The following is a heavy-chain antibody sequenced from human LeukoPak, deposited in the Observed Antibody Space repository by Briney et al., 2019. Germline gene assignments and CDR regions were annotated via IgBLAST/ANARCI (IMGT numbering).Heavy chain of an antibody. D-gene: IGHD5-18*01. CDR2: INHSGST. V-gene: IGHV4-34*01. Sequence: NPSETLSLTSAVYGGSFSGYYWSWIRQPPGKGLEWIGEINHSGSTNYNPSLKSRVTISVDTSKNQFSVKLSSVTAANTAVYYCARRGYSYGLDYWGQGTLLTVSS. CDR3: ARRGYSYGLDY. CDR1: GGSFSGYY. J-gene: IGHJ4*02.